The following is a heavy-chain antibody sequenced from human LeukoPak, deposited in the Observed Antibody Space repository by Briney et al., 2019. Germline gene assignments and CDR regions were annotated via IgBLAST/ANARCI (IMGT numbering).Heavy chain of an antibody. D-gene: IGHD1-26*01. V-gene: IGHV4-39*07. CDR3: ARVAREVDYYYYYMDV. J-gene: IGHJ6*03. CDR1: GGSISSSSYY. CDR2: IYYTGST. Sequence: SETLSLTCTVSGGSISSSSYYWGWIRQPPGKGLEWIGSIYYTGSTYYNPSLKSRVTISIDTSKNQFSLKLSSVTAADTAVYYCARVAREVDYYYYYMDVWGKGTTVTVSS.